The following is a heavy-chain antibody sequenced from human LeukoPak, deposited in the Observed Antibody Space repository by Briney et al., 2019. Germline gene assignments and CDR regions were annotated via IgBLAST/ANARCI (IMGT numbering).Heavy chain of an antibody. CDR1: GFTFSSYA. D-gene: IGHD6-13*01. J-gene: IGHJ4*02. Sequence: GGSLRLFCAASGFTFSSYAMSWVRQAPGKGREWVSASSGSGGSTYYADCVKGRFTISRDNSKNTLYLQMNSLRAEDTAVYYCAKGSRMVQQLGLLDYWGQGTLVTVSS. V-gene: IGHV3-23*01. CDR3: AKGSRMVQQLGLLDY. CDR2: SSGSGGST.